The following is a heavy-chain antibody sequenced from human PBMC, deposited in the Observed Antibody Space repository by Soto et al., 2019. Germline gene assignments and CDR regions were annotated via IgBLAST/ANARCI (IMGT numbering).Heavy chain of an antibody. V-gene: IGHV2-5*02. CDR1: GFSLSAGGEG. CDR3: AHSGGWYGDY. D-gene: IGHD6-19*01. CDR2: IYWDDAK. J-gene: IGHJ4*02. Sequence: QITLKESGPALVKPTQTLTLTCTFSGFSLSAGGEGVAWIRQPPGKALEGLALIYWDDAKDYSPSLKSRLTITKDNYKNQVVLTMNDMDPVDTATYYCAHSGGWYGDYWGQGTLVTVSS.